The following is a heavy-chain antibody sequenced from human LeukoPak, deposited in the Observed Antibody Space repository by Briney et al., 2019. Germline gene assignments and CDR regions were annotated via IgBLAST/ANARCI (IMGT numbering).Heavy chain of an antibody. CDR3: ARGLFDCSGGSCYLYYCDY. CDR2: IYTSGST. J-gene: IGHJ4*02. V-gene: IGHV4-4*07. Sequence: SETLSLTCTVSGGSISSYYWSWIRQPAGKGLEWIGHIYTSGSTNYNPSLKSRVTMSVDTSKNQFSLKLTSVTAADTAMYYCARGLFDCSGGSCYLYYCDYWGQGTLVTVSS. CDR1: GGSISSYY. D-gene: IGHD2-15*01.